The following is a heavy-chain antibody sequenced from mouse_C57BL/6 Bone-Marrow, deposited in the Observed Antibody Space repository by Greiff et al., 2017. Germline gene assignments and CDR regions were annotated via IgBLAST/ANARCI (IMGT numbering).Heavy chain of an antibody. D-gene: IGHD1-1*01. J-gene: IGHJ2*01. CDR2: IDPETGGT. CDR1: GYTFTDYE. V-gene: IGHV1-15*01. Sequence: VQLVASGAELVRPGASVTLSCKASGYTFTDYEMHWVKQTPVHGLEWIGAIDPETGGTAYNQKFKGKAILTADKSSSTAYMELRSLTSEDSAVYYCTRGGGSSIDYWGQGTTLTVSS. CDR3: TRGGGSSIDY.